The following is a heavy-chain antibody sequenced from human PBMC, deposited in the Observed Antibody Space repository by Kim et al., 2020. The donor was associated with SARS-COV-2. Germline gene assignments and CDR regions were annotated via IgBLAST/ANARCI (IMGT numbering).Heavy chain of an antibody. CDR3: ARRGGMDV. V-gene: IGHV1-46*01. Sequence: GGSTSYAQKFQGRVTMTRDTSTSTVYMELSSLRSEDTAVYYCARRGGMDVWGQGTTVTVSS. J-gene: IGHJ6*02. CDR2: GGST.